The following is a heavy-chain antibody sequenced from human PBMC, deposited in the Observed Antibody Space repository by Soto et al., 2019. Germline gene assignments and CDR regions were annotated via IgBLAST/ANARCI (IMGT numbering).Heavy chain of an antibody. Sequence: GGSLRLSCAASGFTFSSYGMHWVRQAPGKGLEWVAVIWYDGSNKYYADSVKGRFTISRDNSKNTLYLQMNSLRAEDTAVYYCAREGYCSSTSCYFDYWGQGTLVTVSS. CDR1: GFTFSSYG. J-gene: IGHJ4*02. D-gene: IGHD2-2*01. CDR3: AREGYCSSTSCYFDY. CDR2: IWYDGSNK. V-gene: IGHV3-33*01.